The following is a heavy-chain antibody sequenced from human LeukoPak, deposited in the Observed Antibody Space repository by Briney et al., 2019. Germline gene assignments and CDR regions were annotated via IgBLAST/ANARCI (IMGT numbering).Heavy chain of an antibody. Sequence: GGSLRLSCAASGFTFSTYTMDWVRQAPGKGLQWVSSITSRSSYIYYADSVKGRFTISRDNAKNLLYLQMNSLRAEDTAVYYCARGGKNYYGSATYMDVWGKGTTVTVSS. V-gene: IGHV3-21*06. CDR2: ITSRSSYI. CDR1: GFTFSTYT. CDR3: ARGGKNYYGSATYMDV. J-gene: IGHJ6*03. D-gene: IGHD3-10*01.